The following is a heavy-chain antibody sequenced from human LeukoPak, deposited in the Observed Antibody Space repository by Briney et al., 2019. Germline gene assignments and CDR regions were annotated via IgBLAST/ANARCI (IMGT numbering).Heavy chain of an antibody. V-gene: IGHV4-59*12. CDR1: DDSISDYY. CDR2: IYHSGST. CDR3: ARVGYYGYWFDP. D-gene: IGHD3-10*01. J-gene: IGHJ5*02. Sequence: SETLSLTCTVSDDSISDYYRGWIRQPPGKGLEWIGYIYHSGSTYYNPSLKSRVTISVDRSKNQFSLKLSSVTAADTAVYYCARVGYYGYWFDPWGQGTLVTVSS.